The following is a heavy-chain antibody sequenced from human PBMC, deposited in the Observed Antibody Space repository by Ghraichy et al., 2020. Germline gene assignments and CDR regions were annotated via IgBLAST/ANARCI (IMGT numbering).Heavy chain of an antibody. CDR2: ISAYNGNT. CDR3: ARDTFLVGATAPLDY. V-gene: IGHV1-18*01. CDR1: GYTFTSYG. D-gene: IGHD1-26*01. Sequence: ASVKVSCKASGYTFTSYGISWVRQAPGQGLEWMGWISAYNGNTNYAQKLQGRVTMTTDTSTSTAYMELRSLRSDDTAVYYCARDTFLVGATAPLDYWGQGTLVTVSS. J-gene: IGHJ4*02.